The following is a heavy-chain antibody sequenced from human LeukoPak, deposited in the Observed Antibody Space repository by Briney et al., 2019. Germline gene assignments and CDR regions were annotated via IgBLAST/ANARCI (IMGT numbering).Heavy chain of an antibody. V-gene: IGHV3-43*02. CDR1: GLNFDDSA. J-gene: IGHJ3*02. CDR2: ISADGGST. Sequence: GGSLRLSCVASGLNFDDSAMHWVRQAPGKGLEWVSLISADGGSTFSADSVKGRFSISRDNSKNSLYLQMNSLRAEDTAVYYCAGIGVVVPVGSLGHAFDIWGQGTMVTVSS. CDR3: AGIGVVVPVGSLGHAFDI. D-gene: IGHD2-2*01.